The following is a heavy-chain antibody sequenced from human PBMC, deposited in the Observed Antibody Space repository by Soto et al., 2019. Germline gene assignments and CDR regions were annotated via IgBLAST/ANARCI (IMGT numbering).Heavy chain of an antibody. Sequence: GGSLRLSCAASGFTFSSYGMHWVRQAPGKGLEWVAVISYDGSNKYYADSVKGRFTIPRDNSKNTLYLQMDSLRAEDTAVYYCAKDIVVVPAANYYYYGMDVWGQGTTVTVSS. D-gene: IGHD2-2*01. V-gene: IGHV3-30*18. CDR1: GFTFSSYG. J-gene: IGHJ6*02. CDR2: ISYDGSNK. CDR3: AKDIVVVPAANYYYYGMDV.